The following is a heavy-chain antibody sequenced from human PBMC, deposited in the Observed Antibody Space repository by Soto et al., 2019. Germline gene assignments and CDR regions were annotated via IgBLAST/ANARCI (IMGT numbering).Heavy chain of an antibody. V-gene: IGHV4-59*08. D-gene: IGHD4-17*01. CDR1: GGSISSYY. J-gene: IGHJ4*02. CDR3: ARHYDYGDYADY. CDR2: IYYSGST. Sequence: QVQLQESGPGLVKPSETLSLTCTVSGGSISSYYWSWIRQPPGKGLEWIGYIYYSGSTNYNPSLKCRXNIXVXTSKNQFSLKLSSVTAADTAVYYCARHYDYGDYADYWGQGTLVTVSS.